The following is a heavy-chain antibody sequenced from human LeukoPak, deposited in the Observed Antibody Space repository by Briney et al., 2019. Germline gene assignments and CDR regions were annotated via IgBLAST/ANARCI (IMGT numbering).Heavy chain of an antibody. Sequence: GGSLRLSCAASGFTFSSFGMNWVRQAPGKGLDWVSSISSSGGYIYYAESVKGRFTISRDNAKNSLYLQMNSLRAEDTAVYYCARGPNSNWSGLDFWGQGTLLTVSS. V-gene: IGHV3-21*01. CDR1: GFTFSSFG. CDR2: ISSSGGYI. J-gene: IGHJ4*02. CDR3: ARGPNSNWSGLDF. D-gene: IGHD6-6*01.